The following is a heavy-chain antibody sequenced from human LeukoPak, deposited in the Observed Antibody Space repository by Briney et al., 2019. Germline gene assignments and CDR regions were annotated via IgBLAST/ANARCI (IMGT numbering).Heavy chain of an antibody. CDR1: GYSFTEHY. Sequence: ASVQVSCKASGYSFTEHYIYWVRQAPGQGLEWVGRINCNSGDANSAQKFQGRVTMTRDTSVSTAYMDLSSVTSDDTAVYFCAKSAGHCSNGICFTDYYMDVWGRGTTVTVSS. CDR2: INCNSGDA. J-gene: IGHJ6*03. V-gene: IGHV1-2*02. D-gene: IGHD2-8*01. CDR3: AKSAGHCSNGICFTDYYMDV.